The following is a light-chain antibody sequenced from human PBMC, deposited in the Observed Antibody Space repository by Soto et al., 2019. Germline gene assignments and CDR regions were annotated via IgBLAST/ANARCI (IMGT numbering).Light chain of an antibody. CDR2: KAS. V-gene: IGKV1-5*03. CDR3: QQYNSYPWT. Sequence: DIQMTQSPSTLSASVGDRVTITCRASQSISCWLAWYQQKPGKAPKLLIYKASSLESGVPSRFSGSGSGTEFTLTTSSLQPDDFATYYCQQYNSYPWTFGQGTKVEIK. CDR1: QSISCW. J-gene: IGKJ1*01.